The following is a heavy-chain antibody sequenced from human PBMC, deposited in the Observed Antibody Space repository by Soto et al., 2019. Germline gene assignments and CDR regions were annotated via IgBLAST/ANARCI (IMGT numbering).Heavy chain of an antibody. Sequence: GGSLRLPCAVSGFISSRYAMAWVRQAPGKGLEWVSAISGSGGNTYYADSAKGRFTISRDNSKNTLYLQMTSLRAEDTDVHYCAREPSYDFSREIDYCSEALLVTVS. CDR2: ISGSGGNT. J-gene: IGHJ4*02. CDR1: GFISSRYA. D-gene: IGHD3-3*01. CDR3: AREPSYDFSREIDY. V-gene: IGHV3-23*01.